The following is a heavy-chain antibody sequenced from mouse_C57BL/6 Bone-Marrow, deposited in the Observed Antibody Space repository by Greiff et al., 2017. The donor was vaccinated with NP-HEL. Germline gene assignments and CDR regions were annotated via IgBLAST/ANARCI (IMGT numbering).Heavy chain of an antibody. CDR1: GYTFTDYY. D-gene: IGHD1-1*01. CDR2: IYPGSGNT. V-gene: IGHV1-76*01. Sequence: VQLQQSGAELVRPGASVKLSCKASGYTFTDYYINWVKQRPGQGLEWIARIYPGSGNTYYNEKFKGKATLTAEKSSSTAYMQLSSLTSEDSAVYFCARSSDYYGSSYPFFAYWGQGTLVTVSA. CDR3: ARSSDYYGSSYPFFAY. J-gene: IGHJ3*01.